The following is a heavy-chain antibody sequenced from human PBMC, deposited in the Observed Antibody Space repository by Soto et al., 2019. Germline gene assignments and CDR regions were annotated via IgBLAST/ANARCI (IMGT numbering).Heavy chain of an antibody. Sequence: GGSLRLSCAASGFTFSSYSMNWVRQAPGKGLEWVSSISSSSSYIYYADSVKGRFTISRDNAKNSLYLQMNSLRAEDTAVYYCAILFPYGDYGGYWGQGTLVTVSS. CDR3: AILFPYGDYGGY. V-gene: IGHV3-21*01. CDR1: GFTFSSYS. CDR2: ISSSSSYI. D-gene: IGHD4-17*01. J-gene: IGHJ4*02.